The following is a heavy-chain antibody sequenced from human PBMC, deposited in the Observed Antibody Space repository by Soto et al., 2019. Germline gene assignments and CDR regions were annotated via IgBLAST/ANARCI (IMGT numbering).Heavy chain of an antibody. J-gene: IGHJ4*02. D-gene: IGHD6-13*01. V-gene: IGHV3-21*01. CDR3: ARDPGFGPGTIAAATPFDY. CDR1: GFTFSSYS. CDR2: ISSSSSYI. Sequence: GGSLRLSCAASGFTFSSYSMNWVRQAPGKGLEWVSSISSSSSYIYYADSVKGRFTISRDNAKNSLYLQMNSLRAEDTAVYYCARDPGFGPGTIAAATPFDYWGQGTLVTVSS.